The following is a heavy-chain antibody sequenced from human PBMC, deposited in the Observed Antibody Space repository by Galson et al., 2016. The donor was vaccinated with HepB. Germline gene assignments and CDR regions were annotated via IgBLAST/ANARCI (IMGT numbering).Heavy chain of an antibody. CDR3: ARSEPYGSGLPYFDY. CDR1: GYTFTTSY. D-gene: IGHD3-10*01. J-gene: IGHJ4*02. CDR2: INPSDGST. V-gene: IGHV1-46*01. Sequence: SVKVSCKASGYTFTTSYMHWLRQAPGQGLEWMAIINPSDGSTNHEQKFQGRVIMTSDTSTSTVYMELSSLRSEDTAVYYCARSEPYGSGLPYFDYWGQGTLVTVSS.